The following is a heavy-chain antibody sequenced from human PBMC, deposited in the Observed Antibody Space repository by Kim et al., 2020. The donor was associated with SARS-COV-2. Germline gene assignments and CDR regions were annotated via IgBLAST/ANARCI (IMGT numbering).Heavy chain of an antibody. D-gene: IGHD6-25*01. CDR2: SSSSTI. J-gene: IGHJ4*02. CDR3: ARGGGGY. V-gene: IGHV3-48*02. Sequence: SSSSTITYADYVKGRFTISRDNAKNALYLQMNSLRDEDTAVYYCARGGGGYWGQGTLVTVSS.